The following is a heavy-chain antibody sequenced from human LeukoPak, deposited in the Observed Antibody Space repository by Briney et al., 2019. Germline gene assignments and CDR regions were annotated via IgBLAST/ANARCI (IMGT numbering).Heavy chain of an antibody. J-gene: IGHJ4*02. CDR1: GFTFSNYW. D-gene: IGHD6-13*01. Sequence: GGSLRLSCAASGFTFSNYWMHWVRQAPGKGLVWVSRIKSDGSSTTYADSVKGRFTISRDNAKNTQYLQMNGLRAEDTAVYYCTRTPSSSWLYYFDYWGQGTLLTVSS. V-gene: IGHV3-74*01. CDR3: TRTPSSSWLYYFDY. CDR2: IKSDGSST.